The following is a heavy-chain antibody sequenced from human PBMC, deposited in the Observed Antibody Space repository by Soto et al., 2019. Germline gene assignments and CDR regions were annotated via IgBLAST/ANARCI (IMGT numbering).Heavy chain of an antibody. J-gene: IGHJ5*02. CDR3: ATAYGDYVGLFAP. CDR2: ISSSSSTI. V-gene: IGHV3-48*01. CDR1: GFTFSSYS. D-gene: IGHD4-17*01. Sequence: EVQLVESGGGLVQPGGSLRLSCAASGFTFSSYSMNWVRQAPGKGLEWVSYISSSSSTIYYADSVKGRFTISRDNAKNSLYLQMNSLRAEDTAVYYCATAYGDYVGLFAPWGQGTLVTVSS.